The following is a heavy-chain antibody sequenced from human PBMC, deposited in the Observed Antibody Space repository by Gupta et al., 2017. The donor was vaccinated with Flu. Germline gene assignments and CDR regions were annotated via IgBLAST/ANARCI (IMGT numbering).Heavy chain of an antibody. CDR1: GFTFSSYV. Sequence: EVQLLESGGGLVQPGGSLRLSCAASGFTFSSYVMSWVRQDPGKGLEWGSGIRDSGGSTYYADSVRGRLTSSRDNSKNTLYLQRDSLRAEDTDGYYCARDECSSGVCEPSPENWFDPWGQGTLVIVSS. D-gene: IGHD2-2*01. V-gene: IGHV3-23*01. CDR3: ARDECSSGVCEPSPENWFDP. CDR2: IRDSGGST. J-gene: IGHJ5*02.